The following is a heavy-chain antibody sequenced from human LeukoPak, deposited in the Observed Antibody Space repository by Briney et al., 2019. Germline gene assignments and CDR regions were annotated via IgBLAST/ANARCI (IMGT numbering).Heavy chain of an antibody. J-gene: IGHJ4*02. V-gene: IGHV3-33*06. CDR1: GFTFSNYG. CDR3: ANNFDY. CDR2: IWYDGSNK. Sequence: GGSLRLSCATSGFTFSNYGMHWVRQAPGKGLEWVTVIWYDGSNKYYADSVKGRFTISRDNSKNTLYLQMNSLRAEDTAVYYCANNFDYWGQGTLVTVSS.